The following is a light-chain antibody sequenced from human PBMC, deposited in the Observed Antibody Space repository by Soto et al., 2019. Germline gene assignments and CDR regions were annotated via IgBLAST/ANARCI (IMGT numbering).Light chain of an antibody. J-gene: IGKJ4*01. CDR2: DAS. V-gene: IGKV3-11*01. CDR1: QSVGSS. CDR3: QQRSNWPLT. Sequence: EIVLTQSPATLSLSPGVRATLSCRASQSVGSSLVWYQQKPGQAPRLLIYDASNRATGIPGSFSGSGSGTEFTLTISSLEPEDSAVYYCQQRSNWPLTFGGGTRVEIK.